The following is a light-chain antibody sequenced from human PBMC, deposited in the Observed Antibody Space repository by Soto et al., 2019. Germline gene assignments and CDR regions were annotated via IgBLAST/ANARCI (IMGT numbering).Light chain of an antibody. Sequence: QSVLTQPPSVSGAPGERVTISCTGSSSDIGAGYRVRWYQQVPGTAPKLLISGNSDRPSGVPDRFSGSKSGTSASLAITGLQAEDEADYYCQSYDSRLGGSLFGGGTKLTVL. CDR2: GNS. CDR1: SSDIGAGYR. CDR3: QSYDSRLGGSL. J-gene: IGLJ2*01. V-gene: IGLV1-40*01.